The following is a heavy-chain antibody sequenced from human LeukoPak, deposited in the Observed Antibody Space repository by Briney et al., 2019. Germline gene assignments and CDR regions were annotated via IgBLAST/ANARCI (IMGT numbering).Heavy chain of an antibody. V-gene: IGHV3-11*01. Sequence: GGSLRLSCAASGFTFSDYYMSWIRKAPGKGLEWVSYISSSGSTIYYADSVKGRFTISRDNAKNSLYLQMNSLRAEDTAVYYCASSSWYGAFDIWGQGTMVTVSS. J-gene: IGHJ3*02. CDR3: ASSSWYGAFDI. CDR1: GFTFSDYY. CDR2: ISSSGSTI. D-gene: IGHD6-13*01.